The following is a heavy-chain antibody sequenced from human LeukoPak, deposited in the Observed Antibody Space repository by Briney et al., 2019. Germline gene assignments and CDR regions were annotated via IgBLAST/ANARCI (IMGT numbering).Heavy chain of an antibody. CDR2: IYTNRYS. J-gene: IGHJ5*02. V-gene: IGHV4-61*02. D-gene: IGHD5-24*01. CDR3: AREHRDYVGDGYYYGS. Sequence: SQTLSLTCTVSGDSISSVSYYWSWLRQPVVRGLEWIGRIYTNRYSDYNHSLRSRRSMSVATYTNKFSLKLTPVTAGDTAVYFCAREHRDYVGDGYYYGSWGQGTLVTVSS. CDR1: GDSISSVSYY.